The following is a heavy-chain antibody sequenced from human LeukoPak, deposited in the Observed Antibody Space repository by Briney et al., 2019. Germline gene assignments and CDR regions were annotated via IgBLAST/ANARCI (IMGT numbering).Heavy chain of an antibody. D-gene: IGHD2-8*01. Sequence: GGSLRLSCAASGFTFSGYDMHWVRQSPGKRLEWVSSIGTEGDTYYPDSVRGRFTISRENAKNSLYLQMNSLRVGDTAIYYCVRSPFCINGACYKGPFDFWGQGSLVTVSS. CDR1: GFTFSGYD. V-gene: IGHV3-13*01. J-gene: IGHJ4*02. CDR3: VRSPFCINGACYKGPFDF. CDR2: IGTEGDT.